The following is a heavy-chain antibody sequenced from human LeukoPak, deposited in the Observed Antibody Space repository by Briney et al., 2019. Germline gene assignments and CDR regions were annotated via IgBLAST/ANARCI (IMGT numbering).Heavy chain of an antibody. D-gene: IGHD3-9*01. CDR3: TTDGLRYFDWLFG. J-gene: IGHJ4*02. CDR1: GFTFGSYW. V-gene: IGHV3-15*01. CDR2: IKSKTDGGTT. Sequence: GGSLRLSCAASGFTFGSYWMSWVRQAPGKGLEWVGRIKSKTDGGTTDYAAPVKGRFTISRDDSKNTLYLQMNSLKTEDTAVYYCTTDGLRYFDWLFGWGQGTLVTVSS.